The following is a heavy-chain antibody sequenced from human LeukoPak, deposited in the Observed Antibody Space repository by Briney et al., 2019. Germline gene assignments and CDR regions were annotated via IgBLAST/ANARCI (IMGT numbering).Heavy chain of an antibody. Sequence: GGSLRLSCAASGFTFSNYAMSWVRQAPGKGLEWVSSISGNGGSTYYADSVKGRFTISRDNSKNTLYLQMNSLRAEDTAVYYCARDLEGSGSFYRPSYDYWGQGTLVTVSS. CDR2: ISGNGGST. D-gene: IGHD3-10*01. J-gene: IGHJ4*02. V-gene: IGHV3-23*01. CDR1: GFTFSNYA. CDR3: ARDLEGSGSFYRPSYDY.